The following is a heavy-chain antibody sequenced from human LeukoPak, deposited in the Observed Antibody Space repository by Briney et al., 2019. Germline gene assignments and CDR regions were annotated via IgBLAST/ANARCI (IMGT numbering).Heavy chain of an antibody. CDR2: INHSGST. V-gene: IGHV4-34*01. CDR3: ARNRAPELLWFGELSSDAFDI. CDR1: GGSFSGYC. J-gene: IGHJ3*02. D-gene: IGHD3-10*01. Sequence: SETLSLTCAVYGGSFSGYCWSWIRQPPGKGLEWIGEINHSGSTNYNPSLKSRVTISVDTSKNQFSLKLSSVTAADTAVYYCARNRAPELLWFGELSSDAFDIWGQGTMVTVSS.